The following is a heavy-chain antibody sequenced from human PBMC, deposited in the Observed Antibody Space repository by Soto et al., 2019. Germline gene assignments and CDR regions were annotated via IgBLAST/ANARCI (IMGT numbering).Heavy chain of an antibody. CDR2: ISTYNGNT. D-gene: IGHD4-17*01. V-gene: IGHV1-18*01. CDR1: GYTFTNYG. J-gene: IGHJ6*03. Sequence: QVQLVQSGAEVKQPGASVKVSCKASGYTFTNYGFTWVRQAPGQGLEWLGWISTYNGNTKYAQKVQGRLTTTTDTSTRTANMELTSLRSDDTALYYCARTTVTASYYYMDVWGKGSTVTVSS. CDR3: ARTTVTASYYYMDV.